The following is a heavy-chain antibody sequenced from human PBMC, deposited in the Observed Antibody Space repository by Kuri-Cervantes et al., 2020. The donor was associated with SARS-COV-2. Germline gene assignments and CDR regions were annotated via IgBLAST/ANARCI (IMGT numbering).Heavy chain of an antibody. Sequence: SETLSLTCTVSGGSISSGSYYWSWIRQPPGKGLEWIGYIFYSGITNYNPSLKSRVTISVDTSKKQFSLQLSSVTAADTAVYYCARDLNYFDTSGQVGYWGQGTLVTVSS. CDR2: IFYSGIT. D-gene: IGHD3-22*01. J-gene: IGHJ4*02. CDR1: GGSISSGSYY. CDR3: ARDLNYFDTSGQVGY. V-gene: IGHV4-61*01.